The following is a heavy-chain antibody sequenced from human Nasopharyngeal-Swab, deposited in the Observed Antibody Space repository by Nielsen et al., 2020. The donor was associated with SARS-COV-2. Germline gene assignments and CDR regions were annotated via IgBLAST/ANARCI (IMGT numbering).Heavy chain of an antibody. D-gene: IGHD2-21*01. CDR3: ARDIPLHYYGMDV. CDR2: ISSSSSYI. V-gene: IGHV3-21*01. J-gene: IGHJ6*02. Sequence: GGSLRLSCAASGFTFDDYAMHWVRQAPGKGLEWVSSISSSSSYIYYADSVKGRFTISRDNAKNSPYLQMNSLRAEDTAVYYCARDIPLHYYGMDVWGQGTTVTVSS. CDR1: GFTFDDYA.